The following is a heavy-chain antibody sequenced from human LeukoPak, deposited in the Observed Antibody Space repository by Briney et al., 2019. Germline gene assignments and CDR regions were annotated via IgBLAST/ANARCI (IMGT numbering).Heavy chain of an antibody. Sequence: GASVKVSCKASGGTFSSYAISWVRQAPGQGLEWMGGIIPIFGTANYAQKFQGRVTITTDESTSTAYMELSSLRSEDTAVYYCARDQGSSGWEMKDAFDIWGQGTMVTVSS. V-gene: IGHV1-69*05. CDR2: IIPIFGTA. D-gene: IGHD6-19*01. CDR3: ARDQGSSGWEMKDAFDI. CDR1: GGTFSSYA. J-gene: IGHJ3*02.